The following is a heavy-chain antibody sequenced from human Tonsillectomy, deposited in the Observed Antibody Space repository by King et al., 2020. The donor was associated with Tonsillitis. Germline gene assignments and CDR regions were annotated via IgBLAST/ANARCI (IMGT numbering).Heavy chain of an antibody. D-gene: IGHD4-23*01. Sequence: QLQESGPGLVKPSETLSLTCTVSGGSMNTYYWSWIRQPPGKGLEWIGYIYYSGSTNYNPSLKSRVTISIDTSKNQLSLKLSSVTAADTAVYYCARDRWFDAFDIWGQGTMVTVSS. CDR3: ARDRWFDAFDI. J-gene: IGHJ3*02. CDR2: IYYSGST. V-gene: IGHV4-59*01. CDR1: GGSMNTYY.